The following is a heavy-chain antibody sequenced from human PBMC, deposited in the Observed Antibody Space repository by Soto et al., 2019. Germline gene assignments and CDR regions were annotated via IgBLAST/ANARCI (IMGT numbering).Heavy chain of an antibody. Sequence: QLQLQESGPGLVKPSETLSLTCTVSGGSISSSSYYWGWIRQPPGKGLEWIGSIYYSGSTYYNPSLKSRVTISVDTSKNQFSLKLSSVTAADTAVYYCARHFYDWKAFDIWDQGTMVTVSS. J-gene: IGHJ3*02. V-gene: IGHV4-39*01. D-gene: IGHD1-1*01. CDR3: ARHFYDWKAFDI. CDR2: IYYSGST. CDR1: GGSISSSSYY.